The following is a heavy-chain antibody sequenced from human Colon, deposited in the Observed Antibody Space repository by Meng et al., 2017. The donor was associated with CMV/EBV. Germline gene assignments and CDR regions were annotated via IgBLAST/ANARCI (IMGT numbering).Heavy chain of an antibody. J-gene: IGHJ6*02. CDR3: ARDYYYGMDV. Sequence: GESLKISCKASGYTFTGYYMHWVRQAPGQGLEWMGWINPNSGGTNYAQKFQGRVTMTRDTSISTAYMELSRLRSDDTAVYYCARDYYYGMDVWGQGTTVTVSS. CDR1: GYTFTGYY. CDR2: INPNSGGT. V-gene: IGHV1-2*02.